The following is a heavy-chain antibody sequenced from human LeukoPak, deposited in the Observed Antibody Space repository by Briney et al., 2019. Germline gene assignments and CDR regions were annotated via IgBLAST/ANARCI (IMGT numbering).Heavy chain of an antibody. CDR1: GFTVSDNY. V-gene: IGHV3-66*02. D-gene: IGHD3-16*01. CDR2: IYSGDNT. J-gene: IGHJ4*02. CDR3: AGRRVLDASFDY. Sequence: GGSLRPSCAASGFTVSDNYMSWVRQAPGKGLEWVSVIYSGDNTYYVESVKGRFTISRDNSKNTLFLQMNRLRAEDTAVYYCAGRRVLDASFDYWGQGTLVTVSS.